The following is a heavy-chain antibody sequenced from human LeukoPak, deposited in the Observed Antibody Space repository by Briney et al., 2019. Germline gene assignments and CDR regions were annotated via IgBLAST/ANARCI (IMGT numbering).Heavy chain of an antibody. CDR2: IYYSGST. CDR3: ARGKSGYSSSWYAEYYFDY. Sequence: SETLSLTCTVSGGSISSYYWSWIRQPPGKGLEWIGYIYYSGSTNYNPSLKSRVTISVDTSKNQFSLKLSSVTAADTAVYYCARGKSGYSSSWYAEYYFDYWGQGTLVTVSS. J-gene: IGHJ4*02. CDR1: GGSISSYY. D-gene: IGHD6-13*01. V-gene: IGHV4-59*01.